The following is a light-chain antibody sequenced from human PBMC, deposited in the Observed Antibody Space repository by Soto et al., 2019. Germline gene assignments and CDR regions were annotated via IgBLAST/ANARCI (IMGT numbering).Light chain of an antibody. J-gene: IGKJ1*01. Sequence: DIQMTQSPSTLSASLGDRVTITCRASQNIHNWLAWYQQKPGKAPNLLIYGASTLQTGVPSTFSGSGSGTEFTLTISSLQPDDFATYYCQQNYGTPGTFGQGPRWIS. V-gene: IGKV1-5*01. CDR3: QQNYGTPGT. CDR1: QNIHNW. CDR2: GAS.